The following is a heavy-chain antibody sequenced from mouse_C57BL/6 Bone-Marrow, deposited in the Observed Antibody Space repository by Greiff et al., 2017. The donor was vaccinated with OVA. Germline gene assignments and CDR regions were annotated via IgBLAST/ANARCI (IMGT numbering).Heavy chain of an antibody. CDR1: GYTFTDYY. V-gene: IGHV1-19*01. CDR3: ARWGYDEWFAY. D-gene: IGHD2-2*01. Sequence: EVQLQQSGPVLVKPGASVKMSCKASGYTFTDYYMNWVKQSHGKSLEWIGVINPYNGGTSYNQKFKGKATLTVDKSSSTAYMELNSLTSEDSAVYYCARWGYDEWFAYWGQGTLVTVSA. J-gene: IGHJ3*01. CDR2: INPYNGGT.